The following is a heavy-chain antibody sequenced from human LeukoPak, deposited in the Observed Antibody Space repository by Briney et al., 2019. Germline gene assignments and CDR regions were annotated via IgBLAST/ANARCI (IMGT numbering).Heavy chain of an antibody. CDR1: GFSVSNNY. J-gene: IGHJ4*02. CDR3: ARLYSYAFDY. CDR2: IYSGGTT. D-gene: IGHD5-18*01. Sequence: PGGSLRLSCAVSGFSVSNNYMSWVRQAPGKGLEWVSVIYSGGTTYYADSVKGRFTISRGNSKNTLYLQMNSLSGEDTALYYCARLYSYAFDYWGQGTLVTVSS. V-gene: IGHV3-53*01.